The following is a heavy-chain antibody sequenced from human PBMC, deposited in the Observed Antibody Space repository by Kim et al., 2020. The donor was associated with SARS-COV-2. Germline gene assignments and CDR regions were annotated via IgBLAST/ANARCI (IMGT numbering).Heavy chain of an antibody. CDR1: GFTFSSYS. D-gene: IGHD3-10*01. V-gene: IGHV3-21*01. CDR3: ARVLRGGSGSYYNSSVFDY. J-gene: IGHJ4*02. Sequence: GGSLRLSCAASGFTFSSYSMNWVRQAPGKGLEWVSSISSSSSYIYYADSVKGRFTISRDNAKNSLYLQMNSLRAEDTAVYYCARVLRGGSGSYYNSSVFDYLGQGTQGTVTS. CDR2: ISSSSSYI.